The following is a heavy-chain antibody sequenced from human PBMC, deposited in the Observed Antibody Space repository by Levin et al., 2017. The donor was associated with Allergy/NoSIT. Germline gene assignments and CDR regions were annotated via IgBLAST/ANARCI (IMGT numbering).Heavy chain of an antibody. Sequence: ASVKVSCKASGYTFTNYGITWVRQAPGQGLEWMGWISAYNGNTNYAQNLQGRVTMTTDTSTSTAYLEVRSLRSDDTAVYYCARDRDRMVYAMGFDPWGQGTLVTVSS. V-gene: IGHV1-18*01. J-gene: IGHJ5*02. D-gene: IGHD2-8*01. CDR1: GYTFTNYG. CDR3: ARDRDRMVYAMGFDP. CDR2: ISAYNGNT.